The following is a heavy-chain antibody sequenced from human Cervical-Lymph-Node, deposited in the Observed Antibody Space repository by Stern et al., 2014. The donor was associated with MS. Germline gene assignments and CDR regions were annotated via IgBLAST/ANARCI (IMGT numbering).Heavy chain of an antibody. CDR2: IYHSGST. CDR1: GGSITYAGYS. V-gene: IGHV4-30-2*01. CDR3: VRQNAYFYYGMDV. J-gene: IGHJ6*02. D-gene: IGHD2/OR15-2a*01. Sequence: QVQLQESGSRLVKPSETLSLTCAVSGGSITYAGYSWSWIRQPPGKGLEWIGYIYHSGSTYHNPSLKGRVTLSVDPSKNQFSLTVSSVTAADTAVYYCVRQNAYFYYGMDVWGQGTTVTVSS.